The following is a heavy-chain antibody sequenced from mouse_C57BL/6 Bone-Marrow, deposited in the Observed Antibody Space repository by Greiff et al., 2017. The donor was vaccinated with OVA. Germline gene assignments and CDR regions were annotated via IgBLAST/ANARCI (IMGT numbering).Heavy chain of an antibody. J-gene: IGHJ4*01. CDR2: IDPENGDT. CDR1: GFNIKDDY. V-gene: IGHV14-4*01. D-gene: IGHD1-1*01. CDR3: TNFYYYGSSYAMDY. Sequence: EVQLQQSGAELVRPGASVKLSCTASGFNIKDDYMHWVKQMPEQGLEWIGWIDPENGDTEYASKFQGKATITADTSSNTAYLQLSSLTSEDTAVYYCTNFYYYGSSYAMDYWGQGTSVTVSS.